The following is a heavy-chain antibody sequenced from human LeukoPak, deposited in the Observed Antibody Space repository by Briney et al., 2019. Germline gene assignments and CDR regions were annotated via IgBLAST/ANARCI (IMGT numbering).Heavy chain of an antibody. V-gene: IGHV3-23*01. CDR2: ISGSGGST. J-gene: IGHJ1*01. CDR1: GFTFSSYA. Sequence: GGSLRLSCAASGFTFSSYAMSWVRQAPGKGLEWVSAISGSGGSTYYADSVKGRFTISRDNSKNTLYLQMNSLRAEDTAVYYCANGSSSWYLEYFQHWGQGTLVTVSS. CDR3: ANGSSSWYLEYFQH. D-gene: IGHD6-13*01.